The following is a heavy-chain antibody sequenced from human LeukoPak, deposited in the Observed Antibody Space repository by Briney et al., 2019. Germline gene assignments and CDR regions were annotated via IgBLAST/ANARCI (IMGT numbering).Heavy chain of an antibody. D-gene: IGHD6-13*01. CDR2: ISTYDGNT. CDR3: ARVDSRQHLVPVDY. Sequence: ASVKVSCKASGYTFTSYGISWVRQAPGQGLEWMGWISTYDGNTNYAQKLQGRVTITTDTSTSTAYMELRSLRSDDTAVYYCARVDSRQHLVPVDYWGQGTLVIVSS. V-gene: IGHV1-18*01. CDR1: GYTFTSYG. J-gene: IGHJ4*02.